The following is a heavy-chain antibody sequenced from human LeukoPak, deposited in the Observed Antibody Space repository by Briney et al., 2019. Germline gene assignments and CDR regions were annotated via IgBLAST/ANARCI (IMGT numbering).Heavy chain of an antibody. CDR3: ARSYIADAFDI. Sequence: GGSLRLSCAASGFTVSSNYMSWVRQAPGKGLEWVSVIYSGGSTYYADSVKGRFTISRDNSKNTLYLQMNSLRAEDTAVYYCARSYIADAFDIWGQGTMVIVSS. V-gene: IGHV3-66*01. D-gene: IGHD2-15*01. J-gene: IGHJ3*02. CDR1: GFTVSSNY. CDR2: IYSGGST.